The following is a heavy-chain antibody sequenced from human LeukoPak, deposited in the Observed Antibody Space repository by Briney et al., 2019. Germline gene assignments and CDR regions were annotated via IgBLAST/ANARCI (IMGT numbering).Heavy chain of an antibody. D-gene: IGHD3-22*01. CDR1: GFTFSSYA. CDR2: ISYDGSNK. Sequence: GGSLRLSCAASGFTFSSYAMHWVRQAPGKGPEWVAVISYDGSNKYYADSVKGRFTISRDNSKNTLYLQMNSLRAEDTAVYYCARSYYEYYYDSSGYYRPYFDYWGQGTLVTVSS. V-gene: IGHV3-30*04. CDR3: ARSYYEYYYDSSGYYRPYFDY. J-gene: IGHJ4*02.